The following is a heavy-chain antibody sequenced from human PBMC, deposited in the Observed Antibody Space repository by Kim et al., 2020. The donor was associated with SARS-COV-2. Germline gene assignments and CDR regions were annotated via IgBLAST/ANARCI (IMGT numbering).Heavy chain of an antibody. Sequence: SVKVSCKASGGTFSSYAISWVRQAPGQGLEWMGRIIPILGIANYAQKFQGRVTITADKSTSTAYMELSSLRSEDTAVYYCAREGDSYGPYYFDYWGQGTLVTVSS. J-gene: IGHJ4*02. D-gene: IGHD5-18*01. CDR2: IIPILGIA. CDR3: AREGDSYGPYYFDY. V-gene: IGHV1-69*04. CDR1: GGTFSSYA.